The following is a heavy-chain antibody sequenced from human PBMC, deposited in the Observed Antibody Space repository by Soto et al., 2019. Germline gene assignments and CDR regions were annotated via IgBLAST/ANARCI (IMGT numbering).Heavy chain of an antibody. CDR1: GYTFTSYG. J-gene: IGHJ4*02. CDR3: ARDNRYSSSWYYYFDY. D-gene: IGHD6-13*01. Sequence: GASVKVSCKASGYTFTSYGISWVRQAPGQGLGWMGWISAYNGNTNYAQKLQGRVTMTTDTSTSTAYMELRSLRSDDTAVYYCARDNRYSSSWYYYFDYWGQGTLVTVSS. CDR2: ISAYNGNT. V-gene: IGHV1-18*01.